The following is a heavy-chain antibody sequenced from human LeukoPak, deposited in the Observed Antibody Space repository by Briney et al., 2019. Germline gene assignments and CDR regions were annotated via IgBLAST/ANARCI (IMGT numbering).Heavy chain of an antibody. CDR3: ARTTEGGYTYNYFYYYYMTS. CDR2: IYYSGST. Sequence: PSETLSLTCTVSGGSISSSSYYWGWIRQPPGKGLEWIGSIYYSGSTYYNPSLKSRISISVDTSKNQFSLKLSSVTAADTAVYYCARTTEGGYTYNYFYYYYMTSGAKGPRSPSP. V-gene: IGHV4-39*07. D-gene: IGHD5-18*01. J-gene: IGHJ6*03. CDR1: GGSISSSSYY.